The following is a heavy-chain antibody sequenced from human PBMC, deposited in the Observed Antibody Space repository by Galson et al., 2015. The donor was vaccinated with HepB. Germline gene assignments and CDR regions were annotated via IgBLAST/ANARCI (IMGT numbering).Heavy chain of an antibody. J-gene: IGHJ4*02. Sequence: SLRLSCAASGFTFSSYSMNWVRQAPGKGLEWVSSISSSSSYIYYADSVKGRFTISRDNAKNSLYLQMNSLRAEDTAVYYCARVAGAVAGGVDYWGQGTLVTVSS. D-gene: IGHD6-19*01. CDR1: GFTFSSYS. V-gene: IGHV3-21*01. CDR2: ISSSSSYI. CDR3: ARVAGAVAGGVDY.